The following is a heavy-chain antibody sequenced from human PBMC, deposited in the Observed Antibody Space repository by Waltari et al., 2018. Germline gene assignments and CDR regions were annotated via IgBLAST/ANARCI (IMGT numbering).Heavy chain of an antibody. J-gene: IGHJ4*02. CDR1: GGSISSQY. V-gene: IGHV4-59*11. Sequence: QVQLQESGPGLVKPSETLSLTCTVSGGSISSQYWSWIRQPPGKGLEWIGYIYYSGSTNYNPSLKSRVTISVDTSKNQFSLKLSSVTAADTAVYYCAGSSRTLDYWGQGTLVTVSS. D-gene: IGHD6-13*01. CDR3: AGSSRTLDY. CDR2: IYYSGST.